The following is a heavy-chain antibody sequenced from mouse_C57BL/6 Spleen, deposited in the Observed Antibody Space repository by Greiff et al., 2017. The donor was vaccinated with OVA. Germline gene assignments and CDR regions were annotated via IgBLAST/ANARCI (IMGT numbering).Heavy chain of an antibody. CDR1: GFTFSNYW. J-gene: IGHJ3*01. V-gene: IGHV6-3*01. D-gene: IGHD1-1*01. CDR2: IRFKSDNSAT. CDR3: TGGGSSSWFAD. Sequence: EVQLVESGGGLVQPGGSMKLSCVASGFTFSNYWMNWVRQSPEKGLEWVAQIRFKSDNSATHYAESVKGRFTISRDEAKSSVYLQMNNLRAEDTGSYYGTGGGSSSWFADWGQGTLVTVSA.